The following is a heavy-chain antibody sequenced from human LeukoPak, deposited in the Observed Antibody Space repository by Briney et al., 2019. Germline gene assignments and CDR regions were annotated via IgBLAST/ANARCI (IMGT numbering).Heavy chain of an antibody. V-gene: IGHV4-59*01. CDR2: IYVSGST. Sequence: SETLSLTCTVSGGSISNYDWSWIRQSPGKGLEWIGYIYVSGSTSYNPPLKSRVTISVDTSENQFSLKLSSVTAADTAVYYCARLVYDFWAGYYMDLWGQGQWSPSLQ. CDR3: ARLVYDFWAGYYMDL. J-gene: IGHJ3*01. D-gene: IGHD3-3*01. CDR1: GGSISNYD.